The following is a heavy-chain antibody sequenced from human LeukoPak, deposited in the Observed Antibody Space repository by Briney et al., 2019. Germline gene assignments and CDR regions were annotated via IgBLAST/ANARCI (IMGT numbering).Heavy chain of an antibody. V-gene: IGHV4-61*02. Sequence: SETLSLTCTVSGGSISSGSYYWSWIRQPAGKGLEWIGRIYSSGSTNYNPSLKSRVTISLDTSKNQFSLKLSSVTAADTAVYYCARGRRQLVRSWGYWGQGTLVTVSS. CDR1: GGSISSGSYY. D-gene: IGHD6-13*01. CDR3: ARGRRQLVRSWGY. J-gene: IGHJ4*02. CDR2: IYSSGST.